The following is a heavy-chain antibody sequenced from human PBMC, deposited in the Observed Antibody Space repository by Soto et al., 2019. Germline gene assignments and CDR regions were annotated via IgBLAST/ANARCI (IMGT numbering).Heavy chain of an antibody. CDR1: GFTFSSYG. Sequence: PGGSLRLSCAASGFTFSSYGMHWVRQAPGKGLEWVAVISYDGSNKYYADSVKGRFTISRDNSKNTLYLQMNSLRAEDTAVYYCAKVGVDNYDFWSGYDSYAFDYWGQGTLVTVSS. V-gene: IGHV3-30*18. CDR3: AKVGVDNYDFWSGYDSYAFDY. J-gene: IGHJ4*02. D-gene: IGHD3-3*01. CDR2: ISYDGSNK.